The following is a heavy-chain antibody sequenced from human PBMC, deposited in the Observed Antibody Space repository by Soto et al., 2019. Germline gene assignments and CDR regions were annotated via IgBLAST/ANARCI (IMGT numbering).Heavy chain of an antibody. CDR1: GFTFSGYA. D-gene: IGHD4-17*01. Sequence: PGGSLRLSCAASGFTFSGYAMNWVRQAPGKGLEWVSSISGSGGNTYYADSVKGLFTISRDNSKNTLYLQMNSLRVEDTAIYYCAKVHAYGPEYWGHGTLVTVSS. J-gene: IGHJ4*01. CDR2: ISGSGGNT. V-gene: IGHV3-23*01. CDR3: AKVHAYGPEY.